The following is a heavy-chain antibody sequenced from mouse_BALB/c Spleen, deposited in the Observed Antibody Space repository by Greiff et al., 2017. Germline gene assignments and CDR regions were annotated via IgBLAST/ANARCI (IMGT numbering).Heavy chain of an antibody. CDR3: ARDQDWAFDY. Sequence: EVQLQQSGPGLVKPSQSLSLTCSVTGYSITSGYYWNWIRQFPGNKLEWMGYISYDGSNNYNPSLKNRISITRDTSKNQFFLKLNSVTTEDTATYYCARDQDWAFDYWGQGTTLTVSS. D-gene: IGHD4-1*01. J-gene: IGHJ2*01. CDR2: ISYDGSN. CDR1: GYSITSGYY. V-gene: IGHV3-6*02.